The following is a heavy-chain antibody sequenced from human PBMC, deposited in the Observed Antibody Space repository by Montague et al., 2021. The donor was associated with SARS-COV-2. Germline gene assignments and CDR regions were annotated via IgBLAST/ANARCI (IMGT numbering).Heavy chain of an antibody. CDR1: GFPFSRHA. V-gene: IGHV3-23*01. CDR2: ISISGDRT. D-gene: IGHD3-10*01. CDR3: ANEIRPNDY. Sequence: SLRLSCSASGFPFSRHAMTWVRQVPGKGLGWISAISISGDRTYYXDSVKGRFTISRDNSKNTLFLQMNSLRGEDTAIYYCANEIRPNDYWGRGTLVTVSS. J-gene: IGHJ4*02.